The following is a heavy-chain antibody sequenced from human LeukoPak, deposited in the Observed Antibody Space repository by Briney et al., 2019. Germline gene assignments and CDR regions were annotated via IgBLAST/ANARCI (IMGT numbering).Heavy chain of an antibody. V-gene: IGHV4-31*03. J-gene: IGHJ5*02. CDR1: XGSISSVGYY. CDR2: IYYSGDT. D-gene: IGHD3-10*01. Sequence: LXXXVSXGSISSVGYYWSWIRQHPGXGXEWIGYIYYSGDTYYNPSLKSRVTISVDTSKNQFSLKLSSVTAADTAVYYCARENSYYYGSGSYYPWGQGTLVTVSS. CDR3: ARENSYYYGSGSYYP.